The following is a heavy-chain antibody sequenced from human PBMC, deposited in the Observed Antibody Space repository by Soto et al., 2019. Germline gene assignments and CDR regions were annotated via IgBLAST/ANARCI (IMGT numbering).Heavy chain of an antibody. Sequence: SETLSLTCTVSGGSISSGDYYWSWIRQPPGKGLEWIGYIYYSGSTYYNPSLKSRVTISVDTSKNQFSLKLSSVTAADTAVYYCARTLAMDILTGYYFDYWGQGTQVTVTS. V-gene: IGHV4-30-4*01. J-gene: IGHJ4*02. CDR3: ARTLAMDILTGYYFDY. D-gene: IGHD3-9*01. CDR2: IYYSGST. CDR1: GGSISSGDYY.